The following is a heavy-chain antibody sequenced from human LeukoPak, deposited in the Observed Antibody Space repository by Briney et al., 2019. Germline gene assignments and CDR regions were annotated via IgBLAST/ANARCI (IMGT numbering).Heavy chain of an antibody. J-gene: IGHJ4*02. CDR2: IKQDGSEK. D-gene: IGHD6-19*01. CDR3: ARDSGVADKGNLDY. CDR1: GFTFSSYW. V-gene: IGHV3-7*01. Sequence: GGSLRLSCAASGFTFSSYWMSWVRQAPGKGLEWVANIKQDGSEKYYVDSVKGRFTISRDNAKNSLYLQMNSLRAEDTAVYYCARDSGVADKGNLDYWGQGTLVTVSS.